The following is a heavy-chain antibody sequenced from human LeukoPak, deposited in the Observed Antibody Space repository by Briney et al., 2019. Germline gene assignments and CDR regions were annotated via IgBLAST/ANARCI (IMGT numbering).Heavy chain of an antibody. Sequence: GGSLRLSCAASGFTFSSYAMHWVRQAPGKGLEWVAVISYDGSNKYYADSVKGRFTISRDNSKNTLYLQMNSLRAEDTAVYYCARQGSYYYMDVWGKGTTVTVSS. V-gene: IGHV3-30*04. CDR3: ARQGSYYYMDV. CDR2: ISYDGSNK. J-gene: IGHJ6*03. CDR1: GFTFSSYA.